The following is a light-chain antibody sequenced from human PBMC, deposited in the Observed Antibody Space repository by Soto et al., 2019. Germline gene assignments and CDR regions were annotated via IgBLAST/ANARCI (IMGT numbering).Light chain of an antibody. V-gene: IGKV1-5*01. Sequence: DIQMTQSPSTLSASVGDRVTITCRASQSVTMWLAWYQQKPGKAPKLLIYDASSLESGVPSRFSGSGSGTAFSLTISNLQPDDYATYYCRLWNSFPTFGAGTTGDIK. CDR2: DAS. CDR3: RLWNSFPT. CDR1: QSVTMW. J-gene: IGKJ3*01.